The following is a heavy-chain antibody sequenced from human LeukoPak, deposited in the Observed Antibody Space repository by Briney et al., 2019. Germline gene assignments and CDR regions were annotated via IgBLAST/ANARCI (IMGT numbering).Heavy chain of an antibody. CDR3: AELGITMIGGV. J-gene: IGHJ6*04. V-gene: IGHV3-23*01. Sequence: GGSLRLSCAASGFTFSSYAMSWVRQAPGKGLEWVSGISGGVGTTYYVDSVKGRFTISRDNSKNTLFLQMNSLRAEDTAVYYCAELGITMIGGVWGKGTTVTISS. CDR2: ISGGVGTT. CDR1: GFTFSSYA. D-gene: IGHD3-10*02.